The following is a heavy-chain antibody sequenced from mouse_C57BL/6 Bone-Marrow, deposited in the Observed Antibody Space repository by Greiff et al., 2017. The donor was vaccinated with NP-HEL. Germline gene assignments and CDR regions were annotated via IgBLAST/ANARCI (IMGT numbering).Heavy chain of an antibody. CDR3: ARWSDGNYVHGYFDV. J-gene: IGHJ1*03. Sequence: QVQLQQSGAELARPGASVKLSCKASGYTFTSYGISWVKQRTGQGLEWIGEIYPRSGNTYYNEKFKGKATLTADKSSSTAYMELSSLTSADSAVYSCARWSDGNYVHGYFDVWGRGTTVTVSA. CDR1: GYTFTSYG. CDR2: IYPRSGNT. V-gene: IGHV1-81*01. D-gene: IGHD2-1*01.